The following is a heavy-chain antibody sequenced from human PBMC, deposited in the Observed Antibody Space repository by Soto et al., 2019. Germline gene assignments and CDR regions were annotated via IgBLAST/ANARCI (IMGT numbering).Heavy chain of an antibody. Sequence: GASVKVSCKASGYTFTSYYMHWVRQAPGQGLEWMGWINPNSGGTNYAQKFQGRVTMTRDTSISTAYMELSRLRSDDTAVYYCARGHDYGDTDQDRLGYWGQGTLVTVSS. CDR1: GYTFTSYY. V-gene: IGHV1-2*02. CDR2: INPNSGGT. J-gene: IGHJ4*02. D-gene: IGHD4-17*01. CDR3: ARGHDYGDTDQDRLGY.